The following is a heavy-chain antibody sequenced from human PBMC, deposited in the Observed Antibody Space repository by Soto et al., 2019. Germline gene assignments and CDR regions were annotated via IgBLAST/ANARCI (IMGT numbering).Heavy chain of an antibody. D-gene: IGHD6-13*01. CDR1: GGTFSSYT. CDR3: ASFPRQQLVGAWFDP. V-gene: IGHV1-69*02. J-gene: IGHJ5*02. Sequence: QVQLVQSGAEVKKPGSSVKVSCKASGGTFSSYTISWVRQAPGQGLAWMGRIIPILGIANYAQKFQGRVTITADKSTSTAYMELSSLRSEDTAVYYCASFPRQQLVGAWFDPWGQGTLVTVSS. CDR2: IIPILGIA.